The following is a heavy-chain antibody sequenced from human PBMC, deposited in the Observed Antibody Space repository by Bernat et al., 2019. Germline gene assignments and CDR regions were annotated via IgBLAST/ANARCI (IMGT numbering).Heavy chain of an antibody. D-gene: IGHD4-23*01. J-gene: IGHJ2*01. Sequence: EVQLVESGGVVVQPGGSLRLSCAASGFTFDDYTMHWVRQAPGKGLELVCLISWDGGSTYYADSVKGRFTISRDNSKNSLSLQMNSLRTEDPALYYCAKGAYGGNSVTFDLWGRGTLVTVSS. CDR3: AKGAYGGNSVTFDL. V-gene: IGHV3-43*01. CDR2: ISWDGGST. CDR1: GFTFDDYT.